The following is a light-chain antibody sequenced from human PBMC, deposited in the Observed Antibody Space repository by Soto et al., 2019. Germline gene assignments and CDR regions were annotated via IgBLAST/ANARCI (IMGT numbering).Light chain of an antibody. V-gene: IGKV1D-13*01. Sequence: AIPLTQSPSSLSTSVGDRVTITCRASQGISSALAWYQQKPGKAPKLLIYDASSLESGVPSRFSGSGSGTDFTLTISSLQPEDFATYYCQQFNNYPITFGQGTRLEIK. CDR2: DAS. CDR1: QGISSA. J-gene: IGKJ5*01. CDR3: QQFNNYPIT.